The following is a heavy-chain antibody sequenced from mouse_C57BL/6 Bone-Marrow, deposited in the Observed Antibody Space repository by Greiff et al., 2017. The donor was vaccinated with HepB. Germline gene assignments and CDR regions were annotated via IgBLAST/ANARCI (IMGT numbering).Heavy chain of an antibody. V-gene: IGHV5-12*01. D-gene: IGHD2-3*01. CDR1: GFTFSDYY. CDR3: ARHDDGYYPAWCAY. J-gene: IGHJ3*01. Sequence: EVKLVESGGGLVQPGGSLKLSCAASGFTFSDYYMYWVRQTPEKRLEWVAYISNGGGSTYYPDTVKGRFTISRDNAKNTLYLQMSRLKSEDTAMYYCARHDDGYYPAWCAYWGQGTLVTVSA. CDR2: ISNGGGST.